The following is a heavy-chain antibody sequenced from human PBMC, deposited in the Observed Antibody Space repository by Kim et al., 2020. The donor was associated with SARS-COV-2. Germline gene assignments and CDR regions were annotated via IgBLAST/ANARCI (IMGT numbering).Heavy chain of an antibody. J-gene: IGHJ3*02. CDR1: GFTFSSYW. CDR2: INSDGSST. CDR3: ARAPGGFADYYYDSSGYFSHPPDAFDI. V-gene: IGHV3-74*01. Sequence: GGSLRLSCAASGFTFSSYWMHWVRQAPGKGLVWVSRINSDGSSTSYADSVKDRFTISRDNAKNTLYLQMNSLRAEDTAVYYCARAPGGFADYYYDSSGYFSHPPDAFDIWGQGTMVTVSS. D-gene: IGHD3-22*01.